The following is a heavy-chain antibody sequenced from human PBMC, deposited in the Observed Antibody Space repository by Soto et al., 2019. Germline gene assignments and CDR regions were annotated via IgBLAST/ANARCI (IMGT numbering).Heavy chain of an antibody. CDR3: PSTQQLTYYYYYGMDV. D-gene: IGHD6-13*01. J-gene: IGHJ6*02. V-gene: IGHV1-69*13. Sequence: SVKLSFKASVGTFSSYAISWLRQAPGQGLEWMGGIIPIFGTANYAQKFQGRVTITADESTSTAYIELSSLRSEDTPVYYCPSTQQLTYYYYYGMDVWRQGTTVTVPS. CDR1: VGTFSSYA. CDR2: IIPIFGTA.